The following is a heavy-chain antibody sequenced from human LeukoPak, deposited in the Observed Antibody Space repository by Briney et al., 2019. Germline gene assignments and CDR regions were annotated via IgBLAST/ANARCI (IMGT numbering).Heavy chain of an antibody. Sequence: PSQTLSLTCNVSGGSISSGSYYWSWIRQPAGKGLEWIGRIYTSGSTNYNPSLKSRVTISVDTSKNQFSLKLSSVTAADTAVYYCARDLVAVAGTEYYFDYWGQGTLVTVSS. D-gene: IGHD6-19*01. J-gene: IGHJ4*02. CDR1: GGSISSGSYY. CDR2: IYTSGST. V-gene: IGHV4-61*02. CDR3: ARDLVAVAGTEYYFDY.